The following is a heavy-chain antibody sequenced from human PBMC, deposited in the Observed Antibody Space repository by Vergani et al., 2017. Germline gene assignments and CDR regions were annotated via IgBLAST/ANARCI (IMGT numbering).Heavy chain of an antibody. CDR3: ARGLRCSGRNQGLFDP. CDR2: IYYRGST. CDR1: GGSVSSGSYY. Sequence: QVQLQESGPGLVKPSETLSLTCTVSGGSVSSGSYYWSWIRQPAGKGLAWIGYIYYRGSTNYNPSLKSRVTISVDTSKNQFSLKRSSLRSEDTAVYYCARGLRCSGRNQGLFDPWGQGTLVTVSS. V-gene: IGHV4-61*10. J-gene: IGHJ5*02. D-gene: IGHD2-15*01.